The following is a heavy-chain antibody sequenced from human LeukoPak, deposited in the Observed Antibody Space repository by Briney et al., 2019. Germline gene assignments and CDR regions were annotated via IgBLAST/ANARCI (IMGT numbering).Heavy chain of an antibody. Sequence: ASVTVSCTASGYTFSGYQVHWLRQAPGQGLEWMGRMNPSSGVTNYAQRFQGRVTMTRDTSINTAYLDLSALKSDDTAAYYCASRAASVTLGYWGQGTLVTVSS. J-gene: IGHJ4*02. CDR3: ASRAASVTLGY. V-gene: IGHV1-2*06. D-gene: IGHD2-15*01. CDR1: GYTFSGYQ. CDR2: MNPSSGVT.